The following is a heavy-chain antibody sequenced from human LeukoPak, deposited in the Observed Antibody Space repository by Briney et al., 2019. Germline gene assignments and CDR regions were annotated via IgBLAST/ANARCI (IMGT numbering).Heavy chain of an antibody. J-gene: IGHJ4*02. V-gene: IGHV4-59*11. CDR1: GGPISSHY. CDR2: MYYSGNS. D-gene: IGHD3-10*01. Sequence: SETLSLTCTVSGGPISSHYCSWIRQPPGKGLEWIGYMYYSGNSNYNPSLMSRVSISVDSSKNQFSLNLRSVTAADTAVYYCARGSVGLYQFDSWGQGTLVTVSS. CDR3: ARGSVGLYQFDS.